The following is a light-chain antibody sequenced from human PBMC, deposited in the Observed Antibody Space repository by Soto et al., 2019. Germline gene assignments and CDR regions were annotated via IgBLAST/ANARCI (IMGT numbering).Light chain of an antibody. V-gene: IGKV3-20*01. CDR1: QSVSSNY. J-gene: IGKJ3*01. CDR2: GAS. CDR3: QQYGNSLFT. Sequence: EIVLTQSPGTLSLSPGERATLSCRASQSVSSNYLAWYQQKPGQAPRLLIYGASSRATGIPDRFSGSESGTDFTLTISRLEPEDFAVYYCQQYGNSLFTFGPGTKVDIK.